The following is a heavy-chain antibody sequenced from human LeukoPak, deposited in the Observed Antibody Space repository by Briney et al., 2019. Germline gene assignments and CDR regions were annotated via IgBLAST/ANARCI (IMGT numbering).Heavy chain of an antibody. J-gene: IGHJ4*02. Sequence: ASVTVSCKASGYTFTSYYMHWVRQAPGQGLEWMGIINPSGGSTSYAQKFQGRVTMTRDTSTSTVYMELSSLRSEDTAVYYCARDLFAVSRITMIVGNPGYWGQGTLVTVSS. V-gene: IGHV1-46*01. D-gene: IGHD3-22*01. CDR2: INPSGGST. CDR1: GYTFTSYY. CDR3: ARDLFAVSRITMIVGNPGY.